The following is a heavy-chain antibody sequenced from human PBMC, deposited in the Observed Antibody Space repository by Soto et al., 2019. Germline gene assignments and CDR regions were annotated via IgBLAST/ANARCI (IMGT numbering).Heavy chain of an antibody. Sequence: GXSVKVSCKASCYTFTSYGISWVRQAPGQGXXXXXXIXXXNGXXKYXXXXXXXVXXXKXXXTRKAYMELRRLRSDDTAVYYCARDLDFDYWGQGTLVNVSS. V-gene: IGHV1-18*01. J-gene: IGHJ4*02. CDR1: CYTFTSYG. CDR2: IXXXNGXX. CDR3: ARDLDFDY.